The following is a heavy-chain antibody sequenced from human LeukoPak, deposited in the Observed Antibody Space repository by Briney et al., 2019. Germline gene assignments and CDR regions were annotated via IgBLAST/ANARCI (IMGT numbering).Heavy chain of an antibody. J-gene: IGHJ4*02. Sequence: PGGSLRLSCAASGFTFSSYSMNWVRQAPGKGLAWVSSISSSSSYIYYADSVKGRFTISRDNAKNSLYLQMNSLRAEDTAVYYCARVYYDSSGYTHFDYWGQGTLVTVSS. CDR3: ARVYYDSSGYTHFDY. CDR2: ISSSSSYI. D-gene: IGHD3-22*01. CDR1: GFTFSSYS. V-gene: IGHV3-21*01.